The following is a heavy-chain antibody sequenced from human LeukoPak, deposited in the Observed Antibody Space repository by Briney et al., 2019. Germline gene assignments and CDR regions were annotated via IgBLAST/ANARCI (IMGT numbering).Heavy chain of an antibody. Sequence: PGGSRRLSCAASGFTFNSYTMTWVRQAPGKGLEWVSSISTGSTYIYYADSVKGRFTISRDNAKNSLYLQMNSLRAEDTAVYYCARDGASLGAQFDYWGQGTLVTVSS. D-gene: IGHD1-26*01. V-gene: IGHV3-21*01. J-gene: IGHJ4*02. CDR3: ARDGASLGAQFDY. CDR2: ISTGSTYI. CDR1: GFTFNSYT.